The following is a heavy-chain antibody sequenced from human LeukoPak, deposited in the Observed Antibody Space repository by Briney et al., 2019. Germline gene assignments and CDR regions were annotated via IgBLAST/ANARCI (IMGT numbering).Heavy chain of an antibody. CDR3: ASGFDY. Sequence: PGGSLRLSCVASGFTFSSFSMYWVRQAPGKGLEWVSSISSSGDYIYYADSVKGRFTISRDNAKNSLCLQMNSLRADDTAVYYCASGFDYWGQGTLVTVSS. J-gene: IGHJ4*02. CDR2: ISSSGDYI. V-gene: IGHV3-21*01. CDR1: GFTFSSFS.